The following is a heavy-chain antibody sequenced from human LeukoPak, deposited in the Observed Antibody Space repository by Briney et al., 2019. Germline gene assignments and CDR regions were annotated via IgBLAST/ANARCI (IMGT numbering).Heavy chain of an antibody. D-gene: IGHD3-10*01. Sequence: SETLSLTCTVSGGSISSYYWSWIRQPPGKGLEWIGYIYYSGSTNYNPSLKSRVTISVETSKNQFSLKLSSVTAADTAVYYCARWFGELYPWFDPWGQGTLVTVSS. V-gene: IGHV4-59*01. CDR3: ARWFGELYPWFDP. CDR2: IYYSGST. CDR1: GGSISSYY. J-gene: IGHJ5*02.